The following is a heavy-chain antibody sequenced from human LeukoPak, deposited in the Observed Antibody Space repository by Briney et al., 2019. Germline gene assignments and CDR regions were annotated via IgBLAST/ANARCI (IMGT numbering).Heavy chain of an antibody. J-gene: IGHJ1*01. V-gene: IGHV3-21*01. Sequence: GGSLRLSCRTSGFTFSSYSMNWVRQAPGKGLEWVSSISGSSSYIYYADSLKGRFTISRDNAKNSLYLQMNSLRAEDTAVYFCLYGGYFQHWGQGTLVTVSS. CDR2: ISGSSSYI. D-gene: IGHD3-16*01. CDR3: LYGGYFQH. CDR1: GFTFSSYS.